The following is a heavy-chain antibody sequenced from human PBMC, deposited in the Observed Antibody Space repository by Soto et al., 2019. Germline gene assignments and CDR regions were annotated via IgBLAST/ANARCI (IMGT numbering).Heavy chain of an antibody. CDR3: AKIADFDY. V-gene: IGHV4-38-2*01. CDR1: GDSISSGFY. Sequence: PSETLSLTCAVSGDSISSGFYWTCIRQPPGKGLEWIWSVYQTGSIHYNPSLKSRVTISVDTSKNQFSLKMISVTASDTAVFYCAKIADFDYWGTGTRFTVSS. CDR2: VYQTGSI. J-gene: IGHJ4*02.